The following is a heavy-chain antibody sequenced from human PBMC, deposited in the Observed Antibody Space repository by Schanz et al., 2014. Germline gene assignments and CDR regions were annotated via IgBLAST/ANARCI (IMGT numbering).Heavy chain of an antibody. Sequence: QVQLVQSGAGVKKPGASVKVSCKASGYTFSSYGITWVRQAPGQGLEWMGWINGYNGHTLYAQKFQGRVTMTTDTSTSTSYMELTSLRFDDTAVYYCARDFSAYVGNYFDYWGQGTLVTVSS. CDR2: INGYNGHT. CDR1: GYTFSSYG. V-gene: IGHV1-18*01. D-gene: IGHD5-12*01. J-gene: IGHJ4*02. CDR3: ARDFSAYVGNYFDY.